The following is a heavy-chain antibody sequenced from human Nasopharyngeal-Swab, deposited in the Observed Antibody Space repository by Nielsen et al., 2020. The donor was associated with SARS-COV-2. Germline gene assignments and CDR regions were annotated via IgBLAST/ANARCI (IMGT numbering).Heavy chain of an antibody. D-gene: IGHD6-13*01. CDR2: INAGNGNT. Sequence: WVRHATGQRLEWMGWINAGNGNTKYSQKFQGRVTITRDTSASTAYMELSSLRSEDTAVYYCANSTSSSSLRWFDPWGQGTRVTVSS. J-gene: IGHJ5*02. CDR3: ANSTSSSSLRWFDP. V-gene: IGHV1-3*01.